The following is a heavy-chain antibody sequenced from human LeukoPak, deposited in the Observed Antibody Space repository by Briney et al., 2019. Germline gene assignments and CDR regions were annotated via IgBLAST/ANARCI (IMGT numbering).Heavy chain of an antibody. D-gene: IGHD2-2*03. J-gene: IGHJ4*02. CDR3: AKDSHWILFDD. CDR2: IGGSGTRT. Sequence: GGSLRLSCAASGFTFSSYEMNWVRQAPGKGLEWVSGIGGSGTRTYYADSVKGRFTISRDNSKNTLYLQMDSLRDEDTAVYYCAKDSHWILFDDWGQGTLVTVSS. V-gene: IGHV3-23*01. CDR1: GFTFSSYE.